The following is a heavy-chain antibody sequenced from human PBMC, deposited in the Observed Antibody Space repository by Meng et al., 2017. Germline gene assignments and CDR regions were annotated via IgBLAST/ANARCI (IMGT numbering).Heavy chain of an antibody. V-gene: IGHV4-34*01. CDR2: INHSGST. CDR3: ARRGIAARPFYY. CDR1: GGSFSGYY. D-gene: IGHD6-6*01. Sequence: VELQQWGGGMLKPSETLALTCAVSGGSFSGYYWSWIRPPPGNGLEWIREINHSGSTNYNPSLKSRVTISVDTSKNQFSLKLSSVTAADTAVYYCARRGIAARPFYYWGQGTLVTVSS. J-gene: IGHJ4*02.